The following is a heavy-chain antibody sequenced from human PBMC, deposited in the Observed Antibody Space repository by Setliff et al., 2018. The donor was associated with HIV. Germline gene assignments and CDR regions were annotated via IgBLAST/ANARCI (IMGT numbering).Heavy chain of an antibody. CDR2: FIPTYDTT. Sequence: SVKVSCKASGDTFSKHAVSWVRQAPGQVLEWMGSFIPTYDTTSYAREFQGRLTITADESTSTVYMDLSRLTSDDTAIFFCAKNKLGGAFDMWGQGTMVTVSS. CDR1: GDTFSKHA. D-gene: IGHD1-26*01. CDR3: AKNKLGGAFDM. V-gene: IGHV1-69*13. J-gene: IGHJ3*02.